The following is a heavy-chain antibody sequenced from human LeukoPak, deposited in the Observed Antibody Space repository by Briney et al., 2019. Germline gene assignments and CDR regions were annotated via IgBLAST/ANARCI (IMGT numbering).Heavy chain of an antibody. D-gene: IGHD1-26*01. V-gene: IGHV3-21*01. CDR2: ISSSSSYI. Sequence: GGSLRLSCAAAGFTFSSYSMNWVRQAPGKGLEWVSSISSSSSYIYYADSVKGRFTISRDNAKNSLYLQMNSLRAEDTAVYYCAREGDGGSRSAFDIWGQGTMVTVSS. J-gene: IGHJ3*02. CDR1: GFTFSSYS. CDR3: AREGDGGSRSAFDI.